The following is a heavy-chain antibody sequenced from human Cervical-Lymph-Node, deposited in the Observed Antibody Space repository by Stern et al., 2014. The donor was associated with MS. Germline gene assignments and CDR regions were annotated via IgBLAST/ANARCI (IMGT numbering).Heavy chain of an antibody. CDR1: GGSVSSGSYY. V-gene: IGHV4-61*01. J-gene: IGHJ4*02. Sequence: QLQLQESGPGLVKPSETLSLTCTVSGGSVSSGSYYWSWIRQPPGKGLEWIGYIYYSGSTNYNPSLKSRVTISVDTSKNQFSLKLSSVTAADTAVYYCARDPTGSGDFNLWGQGTLVTVSS. CDR3: ARDPTGSGDFNL. CDR2: IYYSGST. D-gene: IGHD3-10*01.